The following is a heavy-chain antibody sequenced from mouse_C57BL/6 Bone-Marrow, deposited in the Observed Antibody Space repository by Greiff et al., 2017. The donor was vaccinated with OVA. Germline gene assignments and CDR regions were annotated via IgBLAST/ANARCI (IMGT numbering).Heavy chain of an antibody. CDR1: GYTFTDYE. D-gene: IGHD3-1*01. J-gene: IGHJ3*01. V-gene: IGHV1-15*01. CDR3: TRGGYLGPLR. CDR2: IDPETGGT. Sequence: VQLQQSGAELVRPGASVTLSCKASGYTFTDYEMHWVKQTPVHGLEWIGAIDPETGGTAYNQKFKGKAILTADKSSRTAYMELRSLTSEDSAVYYCTRGGYLGPLRWGQGALVTVSA.